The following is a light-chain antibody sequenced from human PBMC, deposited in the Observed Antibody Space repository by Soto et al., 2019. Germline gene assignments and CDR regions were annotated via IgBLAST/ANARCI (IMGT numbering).Light chain of an antibody. CDR2: SAS. V-gene: IGKV1-9*01. CDR3: QQLKTYPYT. CDR1: QDISKF. J-gene: IGKJ2*01. Sequence: IQLTQSPSSLSASVGDRVTLTCRASQDISKFLAWFQQTPGKAPKLLVYSASTLHSGVPSRFSGSGSGTDFALTISSLQPEDFATYYCQQLKTYPYTFGQGTRLDIK.